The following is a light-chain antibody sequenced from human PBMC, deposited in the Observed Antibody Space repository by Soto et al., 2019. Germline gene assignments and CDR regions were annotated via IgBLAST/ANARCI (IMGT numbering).Light chain of an antibody. CDR2: GAS. J-gene: IGKJ1*01. CDR3: QQFGRYRT. V-gene: IGKV3-20*01. CDR1: QSVSSSY. Sequence: EIVLTQSPGTLSLSPGERATLSYRASQSVSSSYLAWYQQKPGQAPRLLIYGASSRATGIPDRFSGSGSGTDFTLSISRLEPEDFAVYYCQQFGRYRTFGQGTKVEIK.